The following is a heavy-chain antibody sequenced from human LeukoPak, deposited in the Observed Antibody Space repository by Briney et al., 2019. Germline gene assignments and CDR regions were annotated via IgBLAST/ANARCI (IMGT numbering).Heavy chain of an antibody. J-gene: IGHJ4*02. CDR1: GFTFDDYA. CDR3: ATQSPMGLLWLGESMSPPYYFDY. V-gene: IGHV3-43*02. CDR2: ISGDGGST. D-gene: IGHD3-10*01. Sequence: GGSLRLSCAASGFTFDDYAMHWVRQAPGKGLEWVSLISGDGGSTYYADSVKGRFTISRDNSKNSLYLQMNSLRTEDTALYYCATQSPMGLLWLGESMSPPYYFDYWGQGTLVTVSS.